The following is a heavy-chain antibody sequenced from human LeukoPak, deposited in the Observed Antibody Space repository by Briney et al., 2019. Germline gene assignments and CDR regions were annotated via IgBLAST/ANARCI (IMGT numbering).Heavy chain of an antibody. Sequence: GGSLRLSCAASGFSFSSYGLHWVRQAPGKGLEWVAVISYDGSNKYYADSVKGRFTISRDNSKNTLYLQMNSLRAEDTAVYYCANKGGTKQNWGQETLVTVSS. D-gene: IGHD3-16*01. V-gene: IGHV3-30*18. J-gene: IGHJ4*02. CDR2: ISYDGSNK. CDR3: ANKGGTKQN. CDR1: GFSFSSYG.